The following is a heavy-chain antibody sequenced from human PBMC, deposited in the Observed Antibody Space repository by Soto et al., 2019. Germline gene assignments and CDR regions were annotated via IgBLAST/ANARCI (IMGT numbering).Heavy chain of an antibody. V-gene: IGHV4-59*08. CDR1: GGSTSSYY. CDR3: AGSTGWYWFDP. D-gene: IGHD6-19*01. Sequence: QVQLQESGPGLVRPSETLSLTCTVSGGSTSSYYWSWIRQPPGKGLEWIASIHYSGRTNYNPSLKSRVTVSVDTSKNQFSLKLNSVTVADTAVYYCAGSTGWYWFDPWGQGTLVTVSS. CDR2: IHYSGRT. J-gene: IGHJ5*02.